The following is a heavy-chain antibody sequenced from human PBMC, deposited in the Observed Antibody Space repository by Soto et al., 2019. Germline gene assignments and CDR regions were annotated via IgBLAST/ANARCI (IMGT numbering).Heavy chain of an antibody. J-gene: IGHJ6*02. V-gene: IGHV3-9*01. Sequence: EVQLVESGGGLVQPGRSLRLSCAASGFTFNDYAMHWVRQAPGKGLEWVSGISWNSGSIGYADSVKGRFTISRDNAKNSLYLQMNSLRAEDTALYYCAKAVVRVRYYYYGMDVWGQGTTVTVSS. CDR1: GFTFNDYA. D-gene: IGHD2-2*01. CDR2: ISWNSGSI. CDR3: AKAVVRVRYYYYGMDV.